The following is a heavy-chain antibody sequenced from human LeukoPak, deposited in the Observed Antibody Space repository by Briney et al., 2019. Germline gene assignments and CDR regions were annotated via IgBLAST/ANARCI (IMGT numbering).Heavy chain of an antibody. CDR3: AGLGGRYSSGLYYYYFDY. Sequence: SETLSLTCTVSGDSINSLDLWSWVRQPPGKGLEWIGEMYLSGTTHSNPSVKSRVTISIDKSKNQFSLNLSSVTAADTAVYYCAGLGGRYSSGLYYYYFDYWGQGTLVTVS. D-gene: IGHD3-22*01. V-gene: IGHV4-4*02. CDR1: GDSINSLDL. J-gene: IGHJ4*02. CDR2: MYLSGTT.